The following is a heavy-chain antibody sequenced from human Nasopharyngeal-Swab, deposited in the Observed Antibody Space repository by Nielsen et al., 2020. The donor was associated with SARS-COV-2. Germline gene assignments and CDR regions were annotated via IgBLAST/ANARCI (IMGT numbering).Heavy chain of an antibody. Sequence: RQAPGKGLEWIGEINHSGSTNFNPSLKSRVTISVDTSKNQFSLKLSSVTAADTAVYYCAGTQRGDGDSRGYYYYYMDVWGKGTTVTVSS. CDR2: INHSGST. CDR3: AGTQRGDGDSRGYYYYYMDV. V-gene: IGHV4-34*01. D-gene: IGHD4-17*01. J-gene: IGHJ6*03.